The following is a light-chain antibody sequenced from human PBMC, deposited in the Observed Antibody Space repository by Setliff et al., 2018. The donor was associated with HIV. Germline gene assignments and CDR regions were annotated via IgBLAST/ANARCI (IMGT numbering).Light chain of an antibody. CDR2: DVS. Sequence: QSALTQPASVSGSPGQSITISCTGTSSDVGTYNFVSWYQQHPGKAPKLMIYDVSNRPSGVSNRFSGPKSGNTASLTISGLQAEDEADYYCSSYTSSTPLYVFGTGTKVTVL. CDR3: SSYTSSTPLYV. V-gene: IGLV2-14*03. CDR1: SSDVGTYNF. J-gene: IGLJ1*01.